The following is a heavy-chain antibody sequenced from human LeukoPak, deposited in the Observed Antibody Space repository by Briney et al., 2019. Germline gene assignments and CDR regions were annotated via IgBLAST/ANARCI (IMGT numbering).Heavy chain of an antibody. CDR3: VRELDYYDSSPGGYLDY. J-gene: IGHJ4*02. V-gene: IGHV3-7*01. Sequence: GGSLRLSCAASGFTFSSYWMSWVRQAPGEGLEWMANIKQDGSEKYYVDSVKGRFTISRDNAKNSLYLQMNSLRAEDTAVYYCVRELDYYDSSPGGYLDYWGPRTLVTVSS. D-gene: IGHD3-22*01. CDR2: IKQDGSEK. CDR1: GFTFSSYW.